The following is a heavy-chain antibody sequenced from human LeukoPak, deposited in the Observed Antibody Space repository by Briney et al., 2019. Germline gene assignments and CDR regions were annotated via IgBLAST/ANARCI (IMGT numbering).Heavy chain of an antibody. CDR1: GFTFSSYS. CDR3: ARALGYSGYGYYYYYYGMDV. CDR2: ISSSSSYI. D-gene: IGHD5-12*01. V-gene: IGHV3-21*01. J-gene: IGHJ6*02. Sequence: GGSLRLSCAASGFTFSSYSMNWVRQAPGKGLEWVSSISSSSSYIYYADSVKGRFTISRDNAKNSLYLQMNSLRAEDTAVHYCARALGYSGYGYYYYYYGMDVWGQGTTVTVSS.